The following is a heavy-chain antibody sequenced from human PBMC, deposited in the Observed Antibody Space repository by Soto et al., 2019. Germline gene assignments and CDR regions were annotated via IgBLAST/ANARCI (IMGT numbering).Heavy chain of an antibody. V-gene: IGHV3-30-3*01. CDR3: SRAAPRSIAAAGTRGSGMDV. J-gene: IGHJ6*02. D-gene: IGHD6-13*01. Sequence: GGSLRLSCTASGSSFSSYSLHWVRQTPGKGLEWVAVISYDGSNKYYADSVKGRFTVSIDSPKNTLFLQMNSLRPEDTAVYYCSRAAPRSIAAAGTRGSGMDVWGQGTTVTVSS. CDR2: ISYDGSNK. CDR1: GSSFSSYS.